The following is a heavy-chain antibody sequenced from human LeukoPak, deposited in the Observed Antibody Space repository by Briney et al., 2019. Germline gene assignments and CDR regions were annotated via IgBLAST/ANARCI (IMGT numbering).Heavy chain of an antibody. CDR1: GFTFSSYA. CDR2: IWYDGSNK. Sequence: GGSLRLSCAASGFTFSSYAMSWVRQAPGKGLEWVAVIWYDGSNKYYADSVKGRFTISRDNSKNTLYLQMNSLRAEDTAVYYCARDGSSFYDSSGYLFDYWGQGTLVTVSS. D-gene: IGHD3-22*01. V-gene: IGHV3-33*08. J-gene: IGHJ4*02. CDR3: ARDGSSFYDSSGYLFDY.